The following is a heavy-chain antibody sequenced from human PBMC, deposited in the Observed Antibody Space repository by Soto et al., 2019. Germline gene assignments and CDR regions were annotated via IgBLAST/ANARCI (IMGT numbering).Heavy chain of an antibody. V-gene: IGHV4-59*01. Sequence: AETLSLTCTVSGGSINDYYWSWTRQPPGKGLEWIAYGLRPDYTGYNPSLRNRVTISSDTSKNQFSLRLISVNAADTAVYYCVAGPDRAKSAYWGQGTLVTVSS. CDR3: VAGPDRAKSAY. CDR1: GGSINDYY. CDR2: GLRPDYT. J-gene: IGHJ4*01.